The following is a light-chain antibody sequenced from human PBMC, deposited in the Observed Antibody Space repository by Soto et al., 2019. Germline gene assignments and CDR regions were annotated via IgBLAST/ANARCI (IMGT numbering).Light chain of an antibody. V-gene: IGLV1-40*01. CDR2: GNS. CDR3: QSYASSLSGYV. J-gene: IGLJ1*01. CDR1: SSNIGAGYD. Sequence: QSVLTQPPSVSGAPGQRVTISCTGSSSNIGAGYDVHWYQQLPGTAPKLLIYGNSKRPSGVPDRFSVSKSGTSASLAITGLQAEDEADYYCQSYASSLSGYVFGTGTKLTVL.